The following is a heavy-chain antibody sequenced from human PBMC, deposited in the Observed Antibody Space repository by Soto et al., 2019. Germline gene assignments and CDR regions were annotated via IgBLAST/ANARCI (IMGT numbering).Heavy chain of an antibody. CDR1: GFTFSSYA. CDR2: ISSNGGST. J-gene: IGHJ6*02. V-gene: IGHV3-64D*06. D-gene: IGHD2-15*01. CDR3: VKSSISVVAAYYYYYGMDV. Sequence: PGGSLRLSCSASGFTFSSYAMHWVRQAPGKGLEYVSAISSNGGSTYYADSVKGRFTISRDNSKNTLYLQMSSLRAEDTAVYYCVKSSISVVAAYYYYYGMDVWGQGTTVTVSS.